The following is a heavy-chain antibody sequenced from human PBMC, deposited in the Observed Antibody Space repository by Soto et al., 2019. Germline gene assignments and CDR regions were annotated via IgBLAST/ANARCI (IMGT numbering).Heavy chain of an antibody. J-gene: IGHJ4*02. D-gene: IGHD3-22*01. V-gene: IGHV1-2*02. Sequence: GASVKVSCKASGYIFIDFYIHWVRQAPGQGLEWMGRINPNSGDTNLAQQFQGRVTMTRDTSISTAYMDLTSLTYDDTAVYYCARDYDPPHWGQGTLVTVPQ. CDR3: ARDYDPPH. CDR1: GYIFIDFY. CDR2: INPNSGDT.